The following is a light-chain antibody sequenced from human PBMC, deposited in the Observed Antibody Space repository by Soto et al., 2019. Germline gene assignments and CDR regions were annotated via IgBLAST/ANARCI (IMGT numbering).Light chain of an antibody. CDR3: KKDTPDLPWP. CDR1: QRISNW. Sequence: SAVSGSGKDSGTMSCRSSQRISNWLAWYQQTLGKAPKLLIYDASSLESGVPSRFSGGGSGTEFTLTICSLQLDDDAIYCCKKDTPDLPWPFAQGTKVDI. CDR2: DAS. V-gene: IGKV1-5*01. J-gene: IGKJ1*01.